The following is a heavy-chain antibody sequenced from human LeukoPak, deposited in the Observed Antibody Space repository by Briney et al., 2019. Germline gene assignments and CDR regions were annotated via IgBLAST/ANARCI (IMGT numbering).Heavy chain of an antibody. CDR2: VYESGST. J-gene: IGHJ3*02. CDR1: GGSISSSSYY. CDR3: ARHHISGWLQSAFDI. D-gene: IGHD5-24*01. Sequence: SETLSLTCTVSGGSISSSSYYWGWIRQPPGKGLEWIGSVYESGSTHYNPSLKSRVTISVDTSKNQFSLKLSSVTAADTAVYYCARHHISGWLQSAFDIWGQGTMVTVSA. V-gene: IGHV4-39*01.